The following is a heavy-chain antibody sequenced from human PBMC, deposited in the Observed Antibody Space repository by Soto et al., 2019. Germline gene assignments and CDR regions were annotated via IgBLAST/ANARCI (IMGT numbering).Heavy chain of an antibody. CDR1: GLIFSDYH. CDR3: ARLGGWSGGSSGMEV. D-gene: IGHD6-19*01. V-gene: IGHV3-72*01. Sequence: EVQLVESGGGLVQPGGSLRLSCAASGLIFSDYHMDWVRQAPGKGLEWVGRIRRKATSYTTEYAASVKGRFTISRDDSKNSLSLQMNSLKSEDTAVYYCARLGGWSGGSSGMEVWGQGTTVTVSS. CDR2: IRRKATSYTT. J-gene: IGHJ6*02.